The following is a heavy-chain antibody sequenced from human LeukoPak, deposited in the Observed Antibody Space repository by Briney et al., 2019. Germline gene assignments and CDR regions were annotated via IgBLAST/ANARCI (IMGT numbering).Heavy chain of an antibody. V-gene: IGHV3-53*01. CDR3: ARSEGFGELSV. CDR1: GFTVSSNY. CDR2: IYSGGST. D-gene: IGHD3-10*01. J-gene: IGHJ4*02. Sequence: PGGSLRLSCAASGFTVSSNYMSWVRQAPGKGLECVSVIYSGGSTYYADSVKGRFTISRDNSKNTLYLQMNNLRAEDTAVYYCARSEGFGELSVWGQGTLVTVSS.